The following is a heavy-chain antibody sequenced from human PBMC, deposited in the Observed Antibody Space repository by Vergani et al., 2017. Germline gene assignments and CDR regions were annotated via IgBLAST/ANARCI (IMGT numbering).Heavy chain of an antibody. CDR1: GYTFTGYY. CDR2: INPNSGGT. V-gene: IGHV1-2*02. D-gene: IGHD2-21*01. Sequence: QVQLVQSGAEVKKPGASVKVSCKASGYTFTGYYMHWVRQAPGQGLEWMGWINPNSGGTNYAQKFQGRVTMTRDTSISTAYMELSRLRSDDTAVYYCARIPPTGPRSYYYYMDVWGKGTTVTVSS. CDR3: ARIPPTGPRSYYYYMDV. J-gene: IGHJ6*03.